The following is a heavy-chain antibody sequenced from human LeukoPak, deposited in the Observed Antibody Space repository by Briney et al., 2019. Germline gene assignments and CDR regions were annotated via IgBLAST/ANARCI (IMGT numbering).Heavy chain of an antibody. CDR1: GYCFTYYW. CDR2: IYPGDSDT. J-gene: IGHJ4*02. CDR3: ARQDGNSKYYFDY. V-gene: IGHV5-51*01. Sequence: GESLKISCKGSGYCFTYYWIGWVRQMPGKGLEWMGIIYPGDSDTRYRPSFQGQVTISVDKSISTAYLQWSSLKASDTAMYYCARQDGNSKYYFDYWGRGTLVTVSS. D-gene: IGHD1-1*01.